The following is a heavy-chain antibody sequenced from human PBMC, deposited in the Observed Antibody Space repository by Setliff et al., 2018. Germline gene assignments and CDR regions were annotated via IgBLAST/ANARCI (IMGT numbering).Heavy chain of an antibody. D-gene: IGHD3-16*01. CDR2: ISYDGSKT. V-gene: IGHV3-30*10. CDR1: GYTFTSYA. CDR3: AKDDGIEAAPAAFGGVLEH. J-gene: IGHJ1*01. Sequence: SCKASGYTFTSYAMFWVRQAPGKGLEWVAVISYDGSKTYYKDSAKGRFTISRDNSKNTVYLQMNTLRTEDTAVYFCAKDDGIEAAPAAFGGVLEHWGQGSLVTVSS.